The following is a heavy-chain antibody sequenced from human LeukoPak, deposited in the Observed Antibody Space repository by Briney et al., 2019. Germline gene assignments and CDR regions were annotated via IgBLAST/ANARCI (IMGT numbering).Heavy chain of an antibody. J-gene: IGHJ2*01. Sequence: PGGSLRLSCIASGFIFSNSAMNWVRQAPGKGLEWVSTISASGASTYYADSIKGRFTISRDNSRNTLYLQMNSLRVEDTAIYYCAKGTWIAAAVYWYFDLWGRGTLVTVSS. D-gene: IGHD6-13*01. CDR1: GFIFSNSA. CDR2: ISASGAST. CDR3: AKGTWIAAAVYWYFDL. V-gene: IGHV3-23*01.